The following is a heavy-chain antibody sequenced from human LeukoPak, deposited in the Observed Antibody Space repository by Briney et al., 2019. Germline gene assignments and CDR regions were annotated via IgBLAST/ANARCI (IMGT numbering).Heavy chain of an antibody. D-gene: IGHD2-2*01. CDR3: ARDFGSTRIVGWFDP. Sequence: SETLSLTCTVSGYSTSSGYYWGWIRQPPGKGLEWIGSIYHSGSTYYNPSLKSRVTISVDTSKNQFSLKLSSVTAADTAAYYCARDFGSTRIVGWFDPWGQGTLVTVSS. V-gene: IGHV4-38-2*02. CDR1: GYSTSSGYY. J-gene: IGHJ5*02. CDR2: IYHSGST.